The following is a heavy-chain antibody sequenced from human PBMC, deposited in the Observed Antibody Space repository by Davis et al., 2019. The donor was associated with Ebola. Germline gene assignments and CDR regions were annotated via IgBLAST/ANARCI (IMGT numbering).Heavy chain of an antibody. CDR2: INPSGGST. D-gene: IGHD6-13*01. Sequence: ASVKVSCKASGYTFTGYYMHWVRQAPGQGLAWMGIINPSGGSTSYSQKFQGRVTMTRDTSTSTVYMELSSLRSEDTAVYYCAREGGRSSSWYNYYYYGMDVWGQGTTVTVSS. J-gene: IGHJ6*02. CDR1: GYTFTGYY. CDR3: AREGGRSSSWYNYYYYGMDV. V-gene: IGHV1-46*01.